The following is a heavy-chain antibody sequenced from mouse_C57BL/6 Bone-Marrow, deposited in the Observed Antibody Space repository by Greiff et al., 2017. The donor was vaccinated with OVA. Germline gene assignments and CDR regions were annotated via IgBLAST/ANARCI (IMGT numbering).Heavy chain of an antibody. D-gene: IGHD2-5*01. CDR3: ARAGSNYPFAY. V-gene: IGHV3-6*01. J-gene: IGHJ3*01. CDR2: ISYDGSN. CDR1: GYSITSGYY. Sequence: DVKLVESGPGLVKPSQSLSLTCSVTGYSITSGYYWNWIRQFPGNKLEWMGYISYDGSNNYNPSLKNRISITRDTSKNQFFLKLNSVTTEDTATYYCARAGSNYPFAYWGQGTLVTVSA.